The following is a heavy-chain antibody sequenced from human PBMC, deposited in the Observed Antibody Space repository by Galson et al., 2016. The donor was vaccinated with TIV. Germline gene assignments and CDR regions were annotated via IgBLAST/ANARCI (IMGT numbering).Heavy chain of an antibody. V-gene: IGHV3-9*01. J-gene: IGHJ3*01. CDR2: ISRGGGSI. CDR3: VKTNIYLEIVLADGAFDF. D-gene: IGHD2-8*02. Sequence: SLRLSCAASGFAFDEYAMHWARQAPGKGLEWVSGISRGGGSIGYADSVKGRFTISRDNAKNSLFLQMNGLRPEDTALYYCVKTNIYLEIVLADGAFDFWGQGTTVTVS. CDR1: GFAFDEYA.